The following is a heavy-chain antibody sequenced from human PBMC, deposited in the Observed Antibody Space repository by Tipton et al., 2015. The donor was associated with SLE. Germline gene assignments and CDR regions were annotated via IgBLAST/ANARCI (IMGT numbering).Heavy chain of an antibody. CDR2: IYPGDSDT. Sequence: QLVQSGAEVKKPGESLRISCKGSGYSFTSYWIGWVRQMPGKGLEWMGIIYPGDSDTRYSPSFQGQVTISADKSISTAYLQWSSLKASDTAMYYCARHETMVRGVIIGSYYYYYYMDVWGKGTTVTVSS. CDR1: GYSFTSYW. D-gene: IGHD3-10*01. CDR3: ARHETMVRGVIIGSYYYYYYMDV. J-gene: IGHJ6*03. V-gene: IGHV5-51*01.